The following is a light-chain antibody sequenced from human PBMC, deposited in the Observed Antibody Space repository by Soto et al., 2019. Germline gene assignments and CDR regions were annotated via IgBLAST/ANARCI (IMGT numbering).Light chain of an antibody. V-gene: IGLV2-8*01. Sequence: QSALTQPPSASGSPGQSVTISCTGTSSDVGGYNYVSWYQQHPGKAPKLMIYEVSKRPSGVPDRFSGSKSGNTASLTVSGLQAEDEADYYRCSYAGSNTPYVFGTGTQLTVL. CDR1: SSDVGGYNY. CDR2: EVS. J-gene: IGLJ1*01. CDR3: CSYAGSNTPYV.